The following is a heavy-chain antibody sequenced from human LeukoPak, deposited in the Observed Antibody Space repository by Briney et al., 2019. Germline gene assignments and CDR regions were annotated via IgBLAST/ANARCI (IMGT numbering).Heavy chain of an antibody. CDR3: ARTGTALDFDY. J-gene: IGHJ4*02. CDR1: GSSISSYY. CDR2: IYYSGST. Sequence: PSETLSLTCTVSGSSISSYYWSWIRQPPGKGLEWIGYIYYSGSTNYNPSLKSRVTISVDTSKNQFSLKLSSVTAADTAVYYCARTGTALDFDYWGQGTLVTVSS. V-gene: IGHV4-59*01. D-gene: IGHD1-1*01.